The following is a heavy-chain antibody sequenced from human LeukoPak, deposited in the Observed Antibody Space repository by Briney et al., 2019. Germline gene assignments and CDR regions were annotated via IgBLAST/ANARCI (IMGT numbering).Heavy chain of an antibody. V-gene: IGHV3-21*01. CDR1: GFTFSNYN. CDR2: ITSDGRYK. J-gene: IGHJ6*04. D-gene: IGHD3-10*01. Sequence: GGSLRLSCAASGFTFSNYNMNWVRQAPGKSLEWVSSITSDGRYKYYVDSVRGRFTISRDNDKNSLFLQVDSLRAEDTAVYYCAKDYASGTFYMDVWGRGTTVTISS. CDR3: AKDYASGTFYMDV.